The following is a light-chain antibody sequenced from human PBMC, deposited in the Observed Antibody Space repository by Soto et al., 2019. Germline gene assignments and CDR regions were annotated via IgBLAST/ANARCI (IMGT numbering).Light chain of an antibody. CDR2: DVT. CDR3: QSYDSSLSGSRV. CDR1: SSDVGGYNS. V-gene: IGLV2-14*01. J-gene: IGLJ2*01. Sequence: QSALTQPASVSGSPGQSITISCTGTSSDVGGYNSVSWYRQDPGKAPKLMIYDVTNRPSGVSNRFSGSKSGTSASLAITGLQAEDEADYYCQSYDSSLSGSRVFGGGTKLTVL.